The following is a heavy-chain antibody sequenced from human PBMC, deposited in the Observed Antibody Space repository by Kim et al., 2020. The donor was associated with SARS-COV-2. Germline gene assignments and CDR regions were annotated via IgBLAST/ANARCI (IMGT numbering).Heavy chain of an antibody. D-gene: IGHD2-2*01. V-gene: IGHV1-8*01. J-gene: IGHJ4*02. CDR1: GYTFSSYD. CDR2: MSPNSGNT. Sequence: ASVKVSCKASGYTFSSYDINWVRQATGQGLEWMGWMSPNSGNTGYAQKFQGRVAMTRDTSINTAYMELSSLRSDDTSVYYCARGVVEGVDYWGQGTLVTVSS. CDR3: ARGVVEGVDY.